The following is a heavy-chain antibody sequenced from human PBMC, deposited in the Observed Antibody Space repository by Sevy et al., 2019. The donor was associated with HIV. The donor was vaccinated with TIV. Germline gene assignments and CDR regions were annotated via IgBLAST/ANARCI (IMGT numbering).Heavy chain of an antibody. CDR1: GFTFSSYE. J-gene: IGHJ4*02. V-gene: IGHV3-48*03. Sequence: GGSLRLSCTASGFTFSSYEMNWVRQAPGKGLEWVSYISNSGSTIHNSDSVKGRFTISRDNAKNSLYLQMNSLRAEDTAVYYCARDLPPSATTVPHFDYWGRGTLVTVSS. CDR3: ARDLPPSATTVPHFDY. D-gene: IGHD4-17*01. CDR2: ISNSGSTI.